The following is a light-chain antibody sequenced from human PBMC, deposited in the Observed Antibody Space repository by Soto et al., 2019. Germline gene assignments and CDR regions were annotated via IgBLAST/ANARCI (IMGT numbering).Light chain of an antibody. CDR1: SSDVGGYNF. CDR2: EVS. J-gene: IGLJ2*01. Sequence: QSVLTQPASVFGSPGQSITFSCTGTSSDVGGYNFVSWYQQHPGKAPKLMIYEVSSRPSGVSNRFSGSKSGNTASLIISGLQPGDEADYYCGSYTTSSTLVFGGGTKLTVL. V-gene: IGLV2-14*03. CDR3: GSYTTSSTLV.